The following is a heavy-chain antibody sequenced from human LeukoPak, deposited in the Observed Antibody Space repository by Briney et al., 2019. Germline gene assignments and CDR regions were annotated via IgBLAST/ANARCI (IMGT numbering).Heavy chain of an antibody. D-gene: IGHD5-24*01. CDR3: ARGMLPFSRDGYTVLDY. Sequence: GESLKISCKGSGYSFTSYWIGWVRQMPGKGLEWMGIIYPGDSDTRYRPSFQGQVTISADKSFSTAYLQWSSLKASDTAMYYCARGMLPFSRDGYTVLDYWGQGTLVTVSS. J-gene: IGHJ4*02. CDR2: IYPGDSDT. V-gene: IGHV5-51*01. CDR1: GYSFTSYW.